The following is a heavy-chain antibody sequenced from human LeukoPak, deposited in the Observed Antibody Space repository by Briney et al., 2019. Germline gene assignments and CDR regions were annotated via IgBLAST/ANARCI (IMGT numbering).Heavy chain of an antibody. Sequence: SETLSLTCTVSGGSISSGSDYWTWIRQPAGKGLEWIGRIYTNGGTDYNPSLKSRVTISLDTSKNQFSLKLSSVTATDTAVYYCARERLGYCNGAYCPFDNRGQGTLVTVSS. CDR1: GGSISSGSDY. CDR2: IYTNGGT. D-gene: IGHD2-15*01. V-gene: IGHV4-61*02. J-gene: IGHJ4*02. CDR3: ARERLGYCNGAYCPFDN.